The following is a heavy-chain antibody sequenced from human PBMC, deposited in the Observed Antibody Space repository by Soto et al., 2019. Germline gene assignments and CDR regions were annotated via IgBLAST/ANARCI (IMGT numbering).Heavy chain of an antibody. Sequence: SLRLSCAASGFTFSSYAMSWVRQAPGKGLEWVSAISGSGGSTYYADSVKGRFTISRDNSKNTLYLQMNSLRAEDTAVYYCAKGQTGYYTSGMDVWGQGTTVTVSS. J-gene: IGHJ6*02. CDR2: ISGSGGST. V-gene: IGHV3-23*01. D-gene: IGHD3-9*01. CDR3: AKGQTGYYTSGMDV. CDR1: GFTFSSYA.